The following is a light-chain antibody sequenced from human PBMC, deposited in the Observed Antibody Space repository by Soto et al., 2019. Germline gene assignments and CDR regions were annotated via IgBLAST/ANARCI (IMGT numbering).Light chain of an antibody. CDR1: SSNIGAGYD. V-gene: IGLV1-40*01. CDR3: QSYDSSLTSGVV. J-gene: IGLJ2*01. Sequence: QSVLTQPPSVSGAPGQRVTISCTGSSSNIGAGYDVHWYQQLPGTAPKLLIYGNGNRPSGVPDRFSGSKSGTSASLAITGLQAEDEADYYCQSYDSSLTSGVVFGGGTKVTVL. CDR2: GNG.